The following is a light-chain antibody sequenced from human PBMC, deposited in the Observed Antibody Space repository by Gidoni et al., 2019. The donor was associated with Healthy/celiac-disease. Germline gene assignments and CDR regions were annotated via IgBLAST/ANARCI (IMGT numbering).Light chain of an antibody. CDR2: DAS. CDR3: QQRSNWSWT. V-gene: IGKV3-11*01. CDR1: QSVSSY. Sequence: IVLTQSPATLSLSPGERATLSCRASQSVSSYLAWYQQKPGQAPRLLIYDASNRATGIPARFSGSGSGTDFTLTISSLEPEDFAVYYCQQRSNWSWTFGQXTKVEIK. J-gene: IGKJ1*01.